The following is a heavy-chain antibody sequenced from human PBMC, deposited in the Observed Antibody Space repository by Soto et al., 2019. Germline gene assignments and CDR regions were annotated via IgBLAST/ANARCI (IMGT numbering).Heavy chain of an antibody. Sequence: QVQLQESGPGVVEPSQTLSLTCTVSGGSINNNGYFWSWIAQPPGSGLEWIGHIYNSGSTYSNPSHKSRLTISLDTSTTQFSLTLSSVTAADTAGYYCARGPSGAKVVYWGQRTLVTVSS. CDR3: ARGPSGAKVVY. J-gene: IGHJ4*02. V-gene: IGHV4-30-4*01. CDR2: IYNSGST. D-gene: IGHD1-26*01. CDR1: GGSINNNGYF.